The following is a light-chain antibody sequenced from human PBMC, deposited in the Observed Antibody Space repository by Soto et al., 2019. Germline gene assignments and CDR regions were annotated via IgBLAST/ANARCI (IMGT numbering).Light chain of an antibody. CDR2: AVN. V-gene: IGLV2-8*01. CDR1: SSDVGGYQY. J-gene: IGLJ1*01. CDR3: SSYAGSNNYV. Sequence: QSVLTQPPSASGSPGQSVTISCTGTSSDVGGYQYVSWYQQYPGKAPKLMIYAVNKRPSGVPDRFSGSRSGNTASLTVSGLQAEDEADYYCSSYAGSNNYVFGTGPKVTVL.